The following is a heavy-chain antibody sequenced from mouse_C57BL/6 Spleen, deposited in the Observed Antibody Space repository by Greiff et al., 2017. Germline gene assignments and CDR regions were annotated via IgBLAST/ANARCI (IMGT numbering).Heavy chain of an antibody. Sequence: VHVKQSGPELVKPGASVKIPCKASGYTFTDYNMDWVKQSHGKSLEWIGDINPNNGGTIYNQKFKGKATLTVDKSSSTAYMELRSLTSEDTAVYYCARWDYAWFAYWGQGTLVTVSA. CDR1: GYTFTDYN. D-gene: IGHD1-1*02. CDR3: ARWDYAWFAY. J-gene: IGHJ3*01. V-gene: IGHV1-18*01. CDR2: INPNNGGT.